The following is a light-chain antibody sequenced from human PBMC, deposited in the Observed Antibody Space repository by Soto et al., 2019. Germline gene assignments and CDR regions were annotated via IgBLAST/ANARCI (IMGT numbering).Light chain of an antibody. CDR1: RSDVGSFNF. CDR3: CSYAGSATLV. CDR2: DAS. V-gene: IGLV2-23*01. J-gene: IGLJ2*01. Sequence: QSALTQPASVSGSPGQSITISCTGTRSDVGSFNFVSWYQQHPGKAPKLMIYDASKRPSGVSNRFSGSKSGNTASLTISGLQAEDEAEYFCCSYAGSATLVFGGGTQLTVL.